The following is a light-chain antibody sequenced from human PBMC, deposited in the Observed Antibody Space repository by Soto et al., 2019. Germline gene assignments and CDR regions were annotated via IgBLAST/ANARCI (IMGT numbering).Light chain of an antibody. J-gene: IGKJ4*01. CDR2: DAS. V-gene: IGKV1-33*01. CDR3: QQFDNLPLT. Sequence: DIQMTQSLSSLSASVGDRVTITCQANQDINNSLNWYQQRPGEAPKLLIYDASILEAGVPSRFSGSGFGTTFTLTISSLQPEDFATYYCQQFDNLPLTFGGGTKVERK. CDR1: QDINNS.